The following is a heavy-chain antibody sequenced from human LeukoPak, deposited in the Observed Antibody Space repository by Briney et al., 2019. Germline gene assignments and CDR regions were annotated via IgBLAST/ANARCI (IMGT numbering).Heavy chain of an antibody. CDR1: GGSITSSSYY. Sequence: SETLSLTCSVSGGSITSSSYYWGWIRQSPEKGLEWIGSIYYTGGTYYSPSLKSRVTISVDTSKNQFSLKLSSVTAADTAVYYCASIWDWGQGTLVTVSS. CDR2: IYYTGGT. V-gene: IGHV4-39*07. CDR3: ASIWD. D-gene: IGHD3-16*01. J-gene: IGHJ4*02.